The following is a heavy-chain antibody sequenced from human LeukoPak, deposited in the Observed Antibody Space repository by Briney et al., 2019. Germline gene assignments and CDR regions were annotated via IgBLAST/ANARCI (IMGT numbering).Heavy chain of an antibody. CDR3: AKGHYYGSGSLDY. V-gene: IGHV3-23*01. J-gene: IGHJ4*02. CDR1: GFTFSTYA. CDR2: ISGSGVST. Sequence: GGSLRLSCAASGFTFSTYAMSWVRQAPGKGLEWVSAISGSGVSTYYADSVKGRFTISRDNSKNTLYVQMNSLRAEDTAVYYCAKGHYYGSGSLDYWGQGTLVTVSS. D-gene: IGHD3-10*01.